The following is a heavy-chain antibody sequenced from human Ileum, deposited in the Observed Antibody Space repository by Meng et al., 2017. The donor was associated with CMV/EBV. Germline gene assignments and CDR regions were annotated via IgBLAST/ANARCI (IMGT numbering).Heavy chain of an antibody. V-gene: IGHV1-8*01. D-gene: IGHD2-2*02. CDR1: GYTFTSYD. CDR2: MNPNSGNT. CDR3: ARDLLESGVPAAIPHYYYGMDV. J-gene: IGHJ6*02. Sequence: ASVKVSCKASGYTFTSYDINWVRQATGQGLEWMGWMNPNSGNTGYAQKFQGRVTMTRNTSISTAYMELSSLRSEDTAVYYCARDLLESGVPAAIPHYYYGMDVWGQGTTVTVSS.